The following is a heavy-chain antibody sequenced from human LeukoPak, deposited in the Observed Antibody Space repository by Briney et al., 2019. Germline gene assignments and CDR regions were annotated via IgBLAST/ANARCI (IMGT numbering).Heavy chain of an antibody. Sequence: PSKTLSLTCAVYGGSFSGYYWSWIRQPPGKGLEWIGEINHSGSTNYNPSLKSRVTISVDTSKNQFSLKLSSVTAADTAVYYCARAKDGYSYVYYYYYMDVWGKGTTVTVSS. J-gene: IGHJ6*03. CDR1: GGSFSGYY. CDR2: INHSGST. CDR3: ARAKDGYSYVYYYYYMDV. D-gene: IGHD5-18*01. V-gene: IGHV4-34*01.